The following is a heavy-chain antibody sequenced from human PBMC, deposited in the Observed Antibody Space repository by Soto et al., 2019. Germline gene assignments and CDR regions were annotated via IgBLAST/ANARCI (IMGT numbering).Heavy chain of an antibody. CDR2: ISSNGGST. CDR3: ARALDYYGSGSYYNNRYYYYYMDV. Sequence: GGSLRLSCAASGFTFSSYAMHWVRQAPGKGLEYVSAISSNGGSTYYANSVKGRFTISRDISKNTLYLQMGSLRAEDMAVYYCARALDYYGSGSYYNNRYYYYYMDVWGKGTTVTVSS. V-gene: IGHV3-64*01. D-gene: IGHD3-10*01. CDR1: GFTFSSYA. J-gene: IGHJ6*03.